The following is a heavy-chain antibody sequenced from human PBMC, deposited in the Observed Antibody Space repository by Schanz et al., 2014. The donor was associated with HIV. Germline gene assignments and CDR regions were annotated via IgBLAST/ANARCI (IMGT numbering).Heavy chain of an antibody. V-gene: IGHV3-33*06. J-gene: IGHJ4*02. CDR3: AKASESIFGVEGLDF. Sequence: QVQLVESGGGVVQPGRSLRLSCTASGFTFSSSGMHWVRQAPGKGLEWVAAMWYDESHKGYADSVKGRFTISRDTFKNTVYLQMNSLRSEDTAVYYCAKASESIFGVEGLDFWGQGTLVTVSS. CDR1: GFTFSSSG. CDR2: MWYDESHK. D-gene: IGHD3-3*01.